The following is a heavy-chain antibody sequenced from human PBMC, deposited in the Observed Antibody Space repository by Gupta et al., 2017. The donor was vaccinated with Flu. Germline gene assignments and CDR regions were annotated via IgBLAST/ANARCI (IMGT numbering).Heavy chain of an antibody. Sequence: EVQRVESGGGVVQPGGSLRLSCSAAGFTFSSYWIHWVRQAPGKWLVWVSRINSEGSPTSYADSLKGRFTISRDNSKITLYLHMNSLRAEHTAVYYGALFPLYQVGAPGPRGHGTLVNVSS. CDR1: GFTFSSYW. V-gene: IGHV3-74*01. CDR3: ALFPLYQVGAPGP. J-gene: IGHJ5*02. CDR2: INSEGSPT. D-gene: IGHD3-16*01.